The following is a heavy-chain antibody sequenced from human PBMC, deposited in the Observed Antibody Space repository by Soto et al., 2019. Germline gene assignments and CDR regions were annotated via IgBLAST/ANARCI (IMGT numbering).Heavy chain of an antibody. Sequence: GESLKISCKASGYSFNTYWIGWVRQMHGKGLEWMAIIYPPDSDTRYSPSFQGQVTITADKSISTAYLQWSSLQASDTAMYSCVRPHSRGDYVEWGQGTLGT. CDR3: VRPHSRGDYVE. CDR1: GYSFNTYW. V-gene: IGHV5-51*01. D-gene: IGHD3-22*01. J-gene: IGHJ4*02. CDR2: IYPPDSDT.